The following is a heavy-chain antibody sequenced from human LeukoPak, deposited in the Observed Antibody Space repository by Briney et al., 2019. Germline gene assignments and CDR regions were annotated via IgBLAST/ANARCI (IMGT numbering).Heavy chain of an antibody. Sequence: GASVKVSCKASGYTFTSYYMHWVRQAPGQGLEWMGIINPSGGSTSYAQKFQGRVTMTRDTSTSTAYMELSSLRSEDTAVYYCASSSNSSWYDYWGQGTLVTVSS. CDR3: ASSSNSSWYDY. J-gene: IGHJ4*02. D-gene: IGHD6-13*01. CDR2: INPSGGST. CDR1: GYTFTSYY. V-gene: IGHV1-46*01.